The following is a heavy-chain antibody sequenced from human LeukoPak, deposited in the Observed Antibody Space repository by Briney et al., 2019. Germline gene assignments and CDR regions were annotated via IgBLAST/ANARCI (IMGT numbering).Heavy chain of an antibody. CDR2: IIPIFGTA. D-gene: IGHD3-3*01. CDR1: GGTFSSYA. CDR3: ASQPPKDFWSGYYTPRDYYYYYMDV. Sequence: SVKVSCKASGGTFSSYAISWVRQAPGQGLEWMGGIIPIFGTANYAQKFQGRVTITADKSTSTAYMELSSLRSEDTAVYYCASQPPKDFWSGYYTPRDYYYYYMDVWGKGTTVTVSS. V-gene: IGHV1-69*06. J-gene: IGHJ6*03.